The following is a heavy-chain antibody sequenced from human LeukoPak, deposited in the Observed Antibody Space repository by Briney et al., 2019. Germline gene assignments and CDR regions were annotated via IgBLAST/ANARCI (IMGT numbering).Heavy chain of an antibody. CDR1: GFTFSSYA. D-gene: IGHD2-15*01. CDR2: ISGSGGSS. Sequence: GGSLRLSCAASGFTFSSYAMSWVRQAPGKGLEWVSGISGSGGSSYYADSVKGRFTISRDNSKNTLYLQMNSLRAEDTAIYYCAQAAGGYYSNSDYWGQGTLVTVSS. CDR3: AQAAGGYYSNSDY. J-gene: IGHJ4*02. V-gene: IGHV3-23*01.